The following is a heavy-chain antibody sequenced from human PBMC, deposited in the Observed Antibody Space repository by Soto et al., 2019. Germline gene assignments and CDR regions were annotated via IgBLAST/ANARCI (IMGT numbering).Heavy chain of an antibody. CDR3: AGGIAARPLGY. CDR1: GGSISSGGYS. CDR2: IYHSGST. V-gene: IGHV4-30-2*01. J-gene: IGHJ4*02. D-gene: IGHD6-6*01. Sequence: QLQLQKSGSGLVKPSQTLSLTCAVSGGSISSGGYSWSWIRQPPGKGLEWIGYIYHSGSTYYNPSLKRRVTLAVDRSKNQVSQRLSSVTAADTAVYYCAGGIAARPLGYWGQGTLVTVSS.